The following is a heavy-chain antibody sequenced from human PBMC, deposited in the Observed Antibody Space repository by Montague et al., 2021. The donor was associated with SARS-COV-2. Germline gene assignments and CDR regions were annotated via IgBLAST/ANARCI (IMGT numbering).Heavy chain of an antibody. CDR3: ARNPTVTGMAATISWYFDL. CDR2: VFASGSGT. CDR1: GFTFSGYA. V-gene: IGHV3-23*03. Sequence: SLRLSCAASGFTFSGYAMSWVRQAPGKGLEWVSSVFASGSGTYYADSVKGRFTISRDTSKSTLFLQMNSLRAEDTATYYCARNPTVTGMAATISWYFDLWGRGTLVTASS. J-gene: IGHJ2*01. D-gene: IGHD5-24*01.